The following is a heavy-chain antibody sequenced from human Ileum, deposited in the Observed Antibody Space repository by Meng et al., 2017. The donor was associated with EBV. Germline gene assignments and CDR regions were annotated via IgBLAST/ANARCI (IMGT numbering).Heavy chain of an antibody. J-gene: IGHJ5*02. CDR3: ARYGRCNGNSFYCFDP. CDR1: GGSFNDYY. CDR2: IDQSGYT. V-gene: IGHV4-34*01. Sequence: QVRIQQWGTGLLQPSETLSLTCAVYGGSFNDYYWTWLRQPPGKGLEWIGEIDQSGYTKFNPSLSSRATISRDTSNNQFSLRLNSVTAADTALYYCARYGRCNGNSFYCFDPWGQGTLVTVSS. D-gene: IGHD4-23*01.